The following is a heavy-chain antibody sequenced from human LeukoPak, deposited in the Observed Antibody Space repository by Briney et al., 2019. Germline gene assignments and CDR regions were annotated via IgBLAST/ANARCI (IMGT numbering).Heavy chain of an antibody. J-gene: IGHJ6*02. CDR2: ISYDGSNK. CDR3: ARLLTKYYYGMDV. Sequence: GRSLRLSCAASGFTFSSYAMHWVRQAPGKGLEWVAVISYDGSNKYYADSVKGRFTISRDNSKNTLHLHMNSLRAEDTAVYYCARLLTKYYYGMDVWGQGTTVTVSS. CDR1: GFTFSSYA. D-gene: IGHD4/OR15-4a*01. V-gene: IGHV3-30-3*01.